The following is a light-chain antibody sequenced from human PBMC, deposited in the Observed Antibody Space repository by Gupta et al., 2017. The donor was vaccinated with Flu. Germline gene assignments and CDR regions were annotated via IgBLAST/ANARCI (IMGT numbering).Light chain of an antibody. CDR3: SSYTSSNTLV. Sequence: SISISCTGTSTAVGDYKYVSCDQHPPATSPNLIIYEVTNRPSGVAGRFFGSKSGNTASLTISGLQADDEADYYCSSYTSSNTLVFGGGTKLTVL. V-gene: IGLV2-14*01. J-gene: IGLJ3*02. CDR2: EVT. CDR1: STAVGDYKY.